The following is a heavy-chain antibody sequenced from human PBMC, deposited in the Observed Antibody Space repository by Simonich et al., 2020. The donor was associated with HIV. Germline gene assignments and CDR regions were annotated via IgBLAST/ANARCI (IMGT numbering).Heavy chain of an antibody. CDR1: GYSFTTYG. D-gene: IGHD3-10*01. Sequence: QVQLVQSGAEVKKPGASVKVSCKASGYSFTTYGINWVRQAPGQGLEWMGWLKASNGNTNYAQKFQGRVTMTTDTSTSTAYMELRSLRFDDTAVYYCASTSGVWFGEGWYFDLWGRGTLVTVSS. CDR3: ASTSGVWFGEGWYFDL. J-gene: IGHJ2*01. CDR2: LKASNGNT. V-gene: IGHV1-18*01.